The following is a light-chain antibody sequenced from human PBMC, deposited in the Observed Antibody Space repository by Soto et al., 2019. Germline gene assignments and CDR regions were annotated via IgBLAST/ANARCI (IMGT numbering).Light chain of an antibody. J-gene: IGKJ1*01. CDR1: QSVSSSY. Sequence: EIVLTQSPGTLSLSPGEIATLSCRASQSVSSSYLAWYQQKPGQAPSLLIYGASSRATGIPDRFSGSGSGTDFTLTISRLEPEDFAVYYCQQYGSSLRTFGQGTKVEIK. CDR2: GAS. V-gene: IGKV3-20*01. CDR3: QQYGSSLRT.